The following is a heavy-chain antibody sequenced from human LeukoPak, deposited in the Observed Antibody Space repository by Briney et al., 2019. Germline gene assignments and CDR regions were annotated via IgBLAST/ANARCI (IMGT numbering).Heavy chain of an antibody. V-gene: IGHV3-23*01. CDR1: GFIFSSFW. Sequence: GGSLRLSCAASGFIFSSFWMHWVRQAPGKGLEWVSTISGSGGSTYYADSVKGRFTISRDNSKNTLYLQMNSLRADDTAVYYCAKDQPHIIMVRGVPRNYYYMDVWGKGTTVTVSS. CDR2: ISGSGGST. D-gene: IGHD3-10*01. J-gene: IGHJ6*03. CDR3: AKDQPHIIMVRGVPRNYYYMDV.